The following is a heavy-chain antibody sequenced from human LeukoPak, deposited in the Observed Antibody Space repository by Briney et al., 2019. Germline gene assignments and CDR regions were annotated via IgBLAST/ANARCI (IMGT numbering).Heavy chain of an antibody. D-gene: IGHD3-16*01. CDR1: GFSFSDYS. J-gene: IGHJ3*02. CDR2: ISGNSFHI. CDR3: ARDALIDYSRPFDI. Sequence: GGSLRLSCAASGFSFSDYSMTWVRQAPGKALEWVSSISGNSFHIFYADSVKGRFTISRDNSKNTLYLQMNSLRAEDTAVYYCARDALIDYSRPFDIWGQGTMVTVSS. V-gene: IGHV3-21*04.